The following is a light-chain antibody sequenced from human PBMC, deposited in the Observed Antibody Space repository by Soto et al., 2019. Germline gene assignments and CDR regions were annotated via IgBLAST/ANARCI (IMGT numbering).Light chain of an antibody. Sequence: EIVMTQSPATLSVSPGERATLSCRASQSVSSNLAWYQQKPGQAPRLLIYGASTRATGIPARFSGSGSGTEFTLTISSLQSEDFALYYWQQYNNWPPITFGQGTRLEIK. V-gene: IGKV3-15*01. CDR2: GAS. CDR3: QQYNNWPPIT. CDR1: QSVSSN. J-gene: IGKJ5*01.